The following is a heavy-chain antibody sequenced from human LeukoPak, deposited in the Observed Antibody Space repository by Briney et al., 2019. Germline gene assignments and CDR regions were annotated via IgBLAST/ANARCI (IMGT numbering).Heavy chain of an antibody. V-gene: IGHV4-38-2*01. J-gene: IGHJ1*01. CDR3: ARVGGSLDYFQH. D-gene: IGHD2-15*01. Sequence: SETLSLTCAVSGYSIRSGYYWGWIRQPPGKGLEWIGNIYHSGSTYYNPSLKSRVTISVDTSKNQFSLKLISVTAADTAVYYCARVGGSLDYFQHWGQGTLVTVSS. CDR1: GYSIRSGYY. CDR2: IYHSGST.